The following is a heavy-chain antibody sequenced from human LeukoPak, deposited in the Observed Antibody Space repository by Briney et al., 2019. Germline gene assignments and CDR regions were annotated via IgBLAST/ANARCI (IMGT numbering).Heavy chain of an antibody. CDR3: AGLVTTFGELLFDP. J-gene: IGHJ5*02. CDR1: GGSISSSSYY. CDR2: IYYSGST. D-gene: IGHD3-10*01. Sequence: PSETLSLTCTVSGGSISSSSYYWGWIRQPPGKGLEWIGSIYYSGSTYYNPSLKSRVTISVDTSKNQFSLKLSSVTAADTAVYYCAGLVTTFGELLFDPWGQGTLVTVSS. V-gene: IGHV4-39*01.